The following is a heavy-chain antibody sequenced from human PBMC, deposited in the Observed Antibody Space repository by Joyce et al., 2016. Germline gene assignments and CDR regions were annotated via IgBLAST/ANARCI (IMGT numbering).Heavy chain of an antibody. J-gene: IGHJ3*02. CDR3: AKDQAPYYSSGKNAFDI. D-gene: IGHD3-10*01. CDR1: GLPFTSDA. Sequence: VQLLASGGGLVQPGGSLRLSCAASGLPFTSDAMGLVRQAPGKGLEWVAGISHSGGSTYDADYVKGRFNLSRDNSKNTLYLQMNSLGAEDTAVYYCAKDQAPYYSSGKNAFDIWGQGTMVTVSS. CDR2: ISHSGGST. V-gene: IGHV3-23*01.